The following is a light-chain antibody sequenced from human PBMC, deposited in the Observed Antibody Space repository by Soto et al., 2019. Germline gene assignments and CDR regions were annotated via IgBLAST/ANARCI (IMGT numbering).Light chain of an antibody. CDR2: TAS. Sequence: DIQMTQSPSSVSASVGDRVTITCRASQDISNYLAWYQQKPGKAPNLLIYTASSLQSVVPSKFSGSGSGTDFTLTISSLQPEDVATYYCQQTNSVPLTFGGGTKVEIK. CDR3: QQTNSVPLT. J-gene: IGKJ4*01. CDR1: QDISNY. V-gene: IGKV1-12*01.